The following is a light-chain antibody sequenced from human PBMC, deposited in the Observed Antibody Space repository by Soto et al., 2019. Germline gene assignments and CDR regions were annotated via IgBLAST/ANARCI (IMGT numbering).Light chain of an antibody. CDR3: QQYNNWPAIT. Sequence: EIVLTQSPGHLSLSPGERATVSCRSRQSVSSSYLAWYQQKPGQAPRLLIYGASSRATGIPDRFSGSASGTQFTLTISSLQSEDLAVYYCQQYNNWPAITFGQGTRLEIK. CDR1: QSVSSSY. CDR2: GAS. J-gene: IGKJ5*01. V-gene: IGKV3-20*01.